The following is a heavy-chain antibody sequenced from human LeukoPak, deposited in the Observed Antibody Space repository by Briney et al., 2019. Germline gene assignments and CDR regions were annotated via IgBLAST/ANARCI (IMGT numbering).Heavy chain of an antibody. CDR3: ARLRYSSGPLGF. V-gene: IGHV3-66*01. CDR2: LYSGGNT. J-gene: IGHJ4*02. Sequence: PGGSLRLSCAASGFTVSSNYMTWVRQAPGKGLEWVSALYSGGNTYYADSVKDRFTISRDNSKNTLYLQMSSLRAEDTAVYYCARLRYSSGPLGFWGQGTLVTVSS. CDR1: GFTVSSNY. D-gene: IGHD6-19*01.